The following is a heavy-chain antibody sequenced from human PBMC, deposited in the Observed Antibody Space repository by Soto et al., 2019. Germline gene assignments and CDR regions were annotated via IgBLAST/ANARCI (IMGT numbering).Heavy chain of an antibody. CDR3: ARATAAAAAGTNWFDP. J-gene: IGHJ5*02. V-gene: IGHV1-69*13. CDR1: GGTFSSYA. Sequence: SVRVSCNASGGTFSSYAISWVRQAPGQGLEWMGGIIPIFGTANYAQKFQGRVTITADESTSTAYMELSSLRSEDTAVYYCARATAAAAAGTNWFDPWGQGTLVTVSS. D-gene: IGHD6-13*01. CDR2: IIPIFGTA.